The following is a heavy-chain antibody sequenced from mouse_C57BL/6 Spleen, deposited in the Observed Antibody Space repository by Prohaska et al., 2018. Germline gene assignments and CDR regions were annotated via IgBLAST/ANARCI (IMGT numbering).Heavy chain of an antibody. D-gene: IGHD2-4*01. CDR3: ARHYDYLYAMDY. J-gene: IGHJ4*01. CDR1: GYTFTSYW. CDR2: IDPSDSYT. Sequence: QVQLQQPGAELVMPGASVKLSCKASGYTFTSYWMHWVKQRPGQGLEWIGEIDPSDSYTNYNQKFKGKATLTVDKSSSTAYMQLSSLTSEDSAVYYCARHYDYLYAMDYWGQGTSVTVSS. V-gene: IGHV1-69*01.